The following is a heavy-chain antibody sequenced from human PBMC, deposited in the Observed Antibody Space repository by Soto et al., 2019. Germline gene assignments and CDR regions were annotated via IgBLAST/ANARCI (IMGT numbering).Heavy chain of an antibody. CDR3: AREGVRGMDV. CDR1: GYTFTSYD. D-gene: IGHD3-10*01. CDR2: MNPNSANT. Sequence: QVQLVQSGAEVKKPGASVKVSCKASGYTFTSYDINWVRQATGQGLEWMGWMNPNSANTGYAQKSQGLVSIFRNTSITTASMEPSSLRSEDTAVYYCAREGVRGMDVWGKGTTVSVSS. J-gene: IGHJ6*04. V-gene: IGHV1-8*01.